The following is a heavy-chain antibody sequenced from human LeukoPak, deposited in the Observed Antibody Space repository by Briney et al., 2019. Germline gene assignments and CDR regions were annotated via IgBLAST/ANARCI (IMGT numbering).Heavy chain of an antibody. Sequence: GGSLRLSCAASGFTFSDYDMHWVRQATGKGLEWVSAIGTAGDTYYTGSGKGRFTISRENDKNSLYLQMNSLRAGDTAVYYCARVAKERVDRLYYFDYWGQGTLVSVSS. D-gene: IGHD1-1*01. CDR2: IGTAGDT. J-gene: IGHJ4*02. V-gene: IGHV3-13*01. CDR1: GFTFSDYD. CDR3: ARVAKERVDRLYYFDY.